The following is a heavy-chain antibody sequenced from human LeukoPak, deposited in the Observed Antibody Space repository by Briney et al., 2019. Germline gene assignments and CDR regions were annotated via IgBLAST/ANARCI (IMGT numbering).Heavy chain of an antibody. V-gene: IGHV3-7*01. D-gene: IGHD5-24*01. CDR1: GFSFRSHW. CDR2: IKPDGSDK. J-gene: IGHJ3*02. CDR3: ATISAQTFDI. Sequence: GGSLRLSCVGSGFSFRSHWVNWVRQSPGRGLEWVANIKPDGSDKYYVDSARGRFTVSRDNAKNSAFLQMNSLRAEDTAIYYCATISAQTFDIWGQGTLVSVSS.